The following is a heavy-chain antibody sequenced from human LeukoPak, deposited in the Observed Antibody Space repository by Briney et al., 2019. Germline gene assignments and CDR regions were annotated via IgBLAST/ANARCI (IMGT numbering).Heavy chain of an antibody. D-gene: IGHD4/OR15-4a*01. CDR2: ISNGGTDM. V-gene: IGHV3-21*04. J-gene: IGHJ4*02. CDR1: GVTFSSFY. CDR3: ARRAGAYSHPYDY. Sequence: GGSLRLFCAASGVTFSSFYTKWGRPAPREGPELVSSISNGGTDMYYADSVKGRFTISRDNSKNTLYLQMNSLRAEDTAVYYCARRAGAYSHPYDYWGQGTLVTVSS.